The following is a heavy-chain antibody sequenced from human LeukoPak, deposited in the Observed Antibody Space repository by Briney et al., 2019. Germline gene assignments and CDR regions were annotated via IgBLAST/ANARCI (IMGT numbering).Heavy chain of an antibody. D-gene: IGHD3-3*01. V-gene: IGHV3-7*01. CDR2: IKQDGSEK. CDR3: ARDLPYDFWSGYYSICNWFDP. J-gene: IGHJ5*02. CDR1: GFTFSSYW. Sequence: GGSLRLSCAASGFTFSSYWMSWVRQAPGKGLEWVANIKQDGSEKYYVDSVKGRFTISRDNAKNSLYLQMNSLRAEDTAVYYCARDLPYDFWSGYYSICNWFDPWGQGTLVTVSS.